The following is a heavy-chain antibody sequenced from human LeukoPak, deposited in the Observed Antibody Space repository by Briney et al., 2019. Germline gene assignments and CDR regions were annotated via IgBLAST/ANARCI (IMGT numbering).Heavy chain of an antibody. CDR1: GFTFSSYS. Sequence: GGSLRLSCAASGFTFSSYSTNWVRQAPGKGLEWVSSISSSSSYIYYADSVKGRFTISRDNAKNSLYLQMNSLRAEDTAVYYCAIGYSSGWYGVYYFDYWGQGTLVTVSS. CDR2: ISSSSSYI. CDR3: AIGYSSGWYGVYYFDY. V-gene: IGHV3-21*01. J-gene: IGHJ4*02. D-gene: IGHD6-19*01.